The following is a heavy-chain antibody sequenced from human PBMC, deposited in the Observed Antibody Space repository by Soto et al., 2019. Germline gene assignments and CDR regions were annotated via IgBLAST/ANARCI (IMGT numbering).Heavy chain of an antibody. CDR2: INHSGST. J-gene: IGHJ5*02. Sequence: SETLSLTCAVYGGSFSGYYWSWIRQPPGKGLEWIGEINHSGSTNYNPSLKSRVTISVDTSKNQFSLKLSSVTAADTAVYYRARVGTTVVTRWFDPWGQGTLVTVSS. CDR3: ARVGTTVVTRWFDP. V-gene: IGHV4-34*01. CDR1: GGSFSGYY. D-gene: IGHD1-7*01.